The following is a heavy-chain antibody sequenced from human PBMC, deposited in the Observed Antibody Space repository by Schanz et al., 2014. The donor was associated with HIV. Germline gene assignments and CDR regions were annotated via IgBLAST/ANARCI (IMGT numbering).Heavy chain of an antibody. V-gene: IGHV1-69*01. Sequence: QVQLVQSGAEVKKPGSSVKVSCKTLGGTFRTYAVSWVRQAPGQGLEWMGGIVPIFGTSNYAQKFQGRVTITADESTSTAYMELSSLRSEDTAVYYCARGRYSGSYYNYWGQGTLVTVSS. CDR2: IVPIFGTS. J-gene: IGHJ4*02. CDR1: GGTFRTYA. D-gene: IGHD1-26*01. CDR3: ARGRYSGSYYNY.